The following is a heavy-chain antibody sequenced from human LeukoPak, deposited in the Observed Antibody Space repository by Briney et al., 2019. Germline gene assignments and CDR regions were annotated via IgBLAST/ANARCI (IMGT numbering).Heavy chain of an antibody. V-gene: IGHV4-59*08. J-gene: IGHJ4*02. D-gene: IGHD6-13*01. Sequence: SETLSLTCTVSGGSIYSFYWSWIRQSPGKGLEWIGYIQYSGGTSYNPSLKSRVTISLDTSKNQFSLRLNSVTAADTAVYYCASDRNTGSWYFYWGQGTLVTVSS. CDR1: GGSIYSFY. CDR3: ASDRNTGSWYFY. CDR2: IQYSGGT.